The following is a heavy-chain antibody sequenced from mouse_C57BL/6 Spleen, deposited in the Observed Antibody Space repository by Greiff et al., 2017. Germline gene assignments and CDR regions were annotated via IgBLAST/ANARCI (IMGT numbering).Heavy chain of an antibody. CDR1: GYAFSSSW. V-gene: IGHV1-82*01. CDR3: ARETTVVARYFDV. D-gene: IGHD1-1*01. CDR2: IYPGDGDT. Sequence: VKLVESGPELVKPGASVKISCKASGYAFSSSWMNWVKQRPGKGLEWIGRIYPGDGDTNYNGKFKGKATLTADKSSSTAYMQLSSLTSEDSAVYFCARETTVVARYFDVWGTGTTVTVSS. J-gene: IGHJ1*03.